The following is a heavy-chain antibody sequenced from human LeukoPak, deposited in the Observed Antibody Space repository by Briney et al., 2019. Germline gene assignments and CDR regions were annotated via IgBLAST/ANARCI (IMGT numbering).Heavy chain of an antibody. D-gene: IGHD6-13*01. J-gene: IGHJ6*02. CDR3: AKDLRVAAAGYYYYGMDV. CDR1: GFTFSSYA. Sequence: PGRSLRLSCAASGFTFSSYAMHWVRQAPGKGLEWVAVISYDGSNKYYADSVKGRITISRDNSKNTLYLQMNSLRAEDTAVYYCAKDLRVAAAGYYYYGMDVWGQGTTVTVSS. V-gene: IGHV3-30-3*01. CDR2: ISYDGSNK.